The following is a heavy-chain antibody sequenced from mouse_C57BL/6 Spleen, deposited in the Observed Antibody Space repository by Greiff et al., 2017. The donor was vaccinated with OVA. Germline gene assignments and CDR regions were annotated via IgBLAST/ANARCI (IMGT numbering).Heavy chain of an antibody. D-gene: IGHD2-2*01. CDR3: ARDEDDGYDGPFAY. V-gene: IGHV1-62-2*01. J-gene: IGHJ3*01. CDR2: FYPGSGSI. CDR1: GYTFTEYT. Sequence: QVQLQQSGAELVKPGASVKLSCKASGYTFTEYTIHWVTQRSGQGLEWIGWFYPGSGSIKYNEKFKDKATLTVDKSSSTAYMGLSRLTSEDSAVYFCARDEDDGYDGPFAYWGQGTLVTVSS.